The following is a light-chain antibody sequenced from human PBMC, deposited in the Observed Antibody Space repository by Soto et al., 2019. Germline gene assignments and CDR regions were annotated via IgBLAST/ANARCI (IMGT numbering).Light chain of an antibody. J-gene: IGLJ1*01. CDR3: SSYAGSSNV. Sequence: QSALTQPRSVSASPGQSVAISCTGTSSDVGGYNYVSWYQQHPGKAPKLMIYDVTKRPSGVPDRFSGSKSGNTASLTISGLQAEDEADYYCSSYAGSSNVFGTGTKLTVL. CDR2: DVT. V-gene: IGLV2-11*01. CDR1: SSDVGGYNY.